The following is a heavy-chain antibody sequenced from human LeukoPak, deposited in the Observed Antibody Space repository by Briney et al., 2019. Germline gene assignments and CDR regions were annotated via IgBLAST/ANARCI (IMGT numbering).Heavy chain of an antibody. CDR3: ARGEYYYGPGSSHFDY. J-gene: IGHJ4*02. CDR1: GGSFSGYY. Sequence: PSETLSLTCAVYGGSFSGYYWSWIRQPPGKGLEWIGEINHSGSTNYNPSLKSRVTISVDTSKNQFSLKLSSVTAADTAVYYCARGEYYYGPGSSHFDYWGQGTLVTVSS. D-gene: IGHD3-10*01. CDR2: INHSGST. V-gene: IGHV4-34*01.